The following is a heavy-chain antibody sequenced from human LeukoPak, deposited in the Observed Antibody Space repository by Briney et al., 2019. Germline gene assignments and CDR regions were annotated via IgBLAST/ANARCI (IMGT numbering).Heavy chain of an antibody. V-gene: IGHV3-30*18. J-gene: IGHJ4*02. CDR3: ANTRYARVRDPPDY. Sequence: PGGSLRLSCVASGLTLRNYAVSWVRQAPGKGLEWVAVISYDGSNKYYADSVKGRFTISRDNSKNTLYLQMNSLRAEDTAVYYCANTRYARVRDPPDYWGQGTLVTVSS. CDR1: GLTLRNYA. D-gene: IGHD3-10*01. CDR2: ISYDGSNK.